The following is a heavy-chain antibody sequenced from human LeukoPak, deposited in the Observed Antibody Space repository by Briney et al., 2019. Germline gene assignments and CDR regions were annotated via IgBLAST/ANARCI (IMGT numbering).Heavy chain of an antibody. V-gene: IGHV3-23*01. J-gene: IGHJ6*03. Sequence: GESLRLSCAASGFTFSSYAMTWVRQTPGKGLEWVSAIRGSGGSTYYADSVKGRFTISRDNSKNTLYLQMNSLRAEDTAVYYCARGSYYKDVWGKGTTVTVAS. CDR3: ARGSYYKDV. CDR2: IRGSGGST. CDR1: GFTFSSYA.